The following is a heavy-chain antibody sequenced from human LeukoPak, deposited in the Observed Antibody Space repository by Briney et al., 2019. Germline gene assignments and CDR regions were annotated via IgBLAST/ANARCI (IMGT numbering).Heavy chain of an antibody. CDR3: AREDCSGGSCFFDY. D-gene: IGHD2-15*01. CDR1: GGTLSSYA. CDR2: IIPIFGTA. J-gene: IGHJ4*02. Sequence: GASVKVSCKASGGTLSSYAISWVRQAPGQGLEWMGGIIPIFGTANYAQKFQGRVTITTDESTSTAYMELSSLRSEDTAVYYCAREDCSGGSCFFDYWGQGTLVTVSS. V-gene: IGHV1-69*05.